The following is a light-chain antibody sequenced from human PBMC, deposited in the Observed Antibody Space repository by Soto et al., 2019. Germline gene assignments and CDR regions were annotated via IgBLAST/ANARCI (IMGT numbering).Light chain of an antibody. CDR2: GAS. CDR1: QSVTSTY. CDR3: QQYGSSHT. Sequence: EIVLTQSPGTLSLSPGERATLSCRASQSVTSTYLAWYQQKPGQAPRLLIYGASSRAIGIPDRFSGSVSGSDFILTINRLEPEDFEVYYCQQYGSSHTFGQGTRLEIK. J-gene: IGKJ5*01. V-gene: IGKV3-20*01.